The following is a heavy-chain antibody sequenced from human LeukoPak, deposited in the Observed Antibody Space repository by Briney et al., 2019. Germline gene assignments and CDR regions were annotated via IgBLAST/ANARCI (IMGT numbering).Heavy chain of an antibody. J-gene: IGHJ4*02. D-gene: IGHD3-3*01. Sequence: PSETLSLTCAVYGGSFSGYYWSWIRQPPGKGLEWIGEINHSGSTNYNPSLKSRVTISVDTSKNQLSLKLSSVTAADTAVYYCARGDFWSRPDYWGQGTLVTVSS. CDR1: GGSFSGYY. V-gene: IGHV4-34*01. CDR2: INHSGST. CDR3: ARGDFWSRPDY.